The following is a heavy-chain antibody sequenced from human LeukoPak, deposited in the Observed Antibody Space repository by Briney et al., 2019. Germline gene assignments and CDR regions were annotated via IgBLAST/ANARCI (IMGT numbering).Heavy chain of an antibody. CDR3: ASSPGSSSWRSTIDY. CDR1: GGTFSSYT. V-gene: IGHV1-69*02. CDR2: IIPILGIA. Sequence: SVKVSCKASGGTFSSYTISWVRQAPGQGLEWMGSIIPILGIANYPQKFQGRVTITDDKSTSTAYIELSSLRSEDTAVYYCASSPGSSSWRSTIDYWGQGTLVTVSS. J-gene: IGHJ4*02. D-gene: IGHD6-13*01.